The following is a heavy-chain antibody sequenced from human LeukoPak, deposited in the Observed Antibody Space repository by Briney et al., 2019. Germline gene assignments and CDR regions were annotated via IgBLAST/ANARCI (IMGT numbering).Heavy chain of an antibody. V-gene: IGHV3-21*01. CDR1: GFTFSDFA. D-gene: IGHD4-17*01. J-gene: IGHJ3*02. CDR3: TRDRNDYGDPDAFDI. Sequence: GGSLILSCAASGFTFSDFAMNWVRQAPGKGLEWVSSITRVSTYIYYAESVQGRFTISRDNHKDLLYLQLNSLRGDDTGIYYCTRDRNDYGDPDAFDIWGQGTVVTVSS. CDR2: ITRVSTYI.